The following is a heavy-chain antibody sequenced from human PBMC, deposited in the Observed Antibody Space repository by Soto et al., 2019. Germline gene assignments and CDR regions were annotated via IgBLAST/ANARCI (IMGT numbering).Heavy chain of an antibody. CDR3: ARFARIGYCDSTNCFPGYFDP. V-gene: IGHV3-23*01. CDR1: GFTFSGFP. Sequence: VQLLESGGGLVQPGGSLRLSCGASGFTFSGFPISCLPPAPGKGLEWASFISASASGIATATYYATSVKGRFATSRDNFQNTLFLQMNNLRAEDTAVYYCARFARIGYCDSTNCFPGYFDPWGQGTLVTVSS. J-gene: IGHJ5*02. CDR2: ISASASGIATAT. D-gene: IGHD2-15*01.